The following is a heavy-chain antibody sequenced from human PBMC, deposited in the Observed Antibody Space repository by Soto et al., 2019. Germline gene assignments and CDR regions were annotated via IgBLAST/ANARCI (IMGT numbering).Heavy chain of an antibody. V-gene: IGHV2-5*02. CDR2: IYWDDDK. D-gene: IGHD2-2*01. J-gene: IGHJ4*02. Sequence: QITLKESGPTLVKPTQTLTLTCTFSGFSLSTRGVGVGWIRQPPGKALEWLALIYWDDDKRYSPSLKSRLTITKHTTKNKVVLTMTSMDPVDTATDHCAHLYCVSVTCYEKGGFDYWGQGTLVTVSS. CDR1: GFSLSTRGVG. CDR3: AHLYCVSVTCYEKGGFDY.